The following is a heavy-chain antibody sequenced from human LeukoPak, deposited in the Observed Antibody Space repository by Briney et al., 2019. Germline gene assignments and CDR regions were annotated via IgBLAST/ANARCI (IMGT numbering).Heavy chain of an antibody. Sequence: SETLSLTCTVSGGSISSSSYYSGWIRHPPGRGLGWIGSIYYSGSTYYNPSLKRRVTTSVDTSKNQFSLKLSSVTGADTAVYYCARDKPSGSYSGFDYWGQGTLVTVSS. CDR3: ARDKPSGSYSGFDY. CDR2: IYYSGST. D-gene: IGHD6-19*01. J-gene: IGHJ4*01. CDR1: GGSISSSSYY. V-gene: IGHV4-39*01.